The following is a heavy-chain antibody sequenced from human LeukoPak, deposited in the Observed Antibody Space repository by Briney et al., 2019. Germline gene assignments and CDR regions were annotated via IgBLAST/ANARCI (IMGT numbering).Heavy chain of an antibody. Sequence: ASVKVSCKASGYSFTGYFMQWVRQAPGQGLEWMGWINPNSGGTNYAQKFQGRVTMTRDTSISTAYMELSRLRSDNTAVYYCARAYCGGDCYLGWYFDLWGRGTLVTVSS. CDR3: ARAYCGGDCYLGWYFDL. J-gene: IGHJ2*01. CDR2: INPNSGGT. D-gene: IGHD2-21*02. CDR1: GYSFTGYF. V-gene: IGHV1-2*02.